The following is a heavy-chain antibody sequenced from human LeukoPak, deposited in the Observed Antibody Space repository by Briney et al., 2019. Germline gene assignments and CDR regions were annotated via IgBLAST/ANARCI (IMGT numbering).Heavy chain of an antibody. V-gene: IGHV4-59*08. CDR3: ARHLVYGSGTQPYFDY. CDR2: IYYSGST. Sequence: PSETLSLTCTDSGGSISSYYWSWIRQPPGKGLDGIAYIYYSGSTNYNPSLKSRVTISVDTSKKQFSLKLDSVTAADTAVYYCARHLVYGSGTQPYFDYWGQGTLVTVSS. D-gene: IGHD3-10*01. J-gene: IGHJ4*02. CDR1: GGSISSYY.